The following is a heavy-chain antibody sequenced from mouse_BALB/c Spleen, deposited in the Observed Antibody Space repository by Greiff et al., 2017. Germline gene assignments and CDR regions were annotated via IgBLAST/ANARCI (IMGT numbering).Heavy chain of an antibody. CDR3: TRANSLLRPDY. Sequence: DVQLQESGTVLARPGASVKMSCKASGYTFTSYWMHWVKHRPGQGLEWIGAIYPGNSDTSYNQKFKGKAKLTAVTSTSTAYMELSSLTNEDSAVYYCTRANSLLRPDYWGQGTTLTVSS. CDR2: IYPGNSDT. J-gene: IGHJ2*01. V-gene: IGHV1-5*01. D-gene: IGHD1-2*01. CDR1: GYTFTSYW.